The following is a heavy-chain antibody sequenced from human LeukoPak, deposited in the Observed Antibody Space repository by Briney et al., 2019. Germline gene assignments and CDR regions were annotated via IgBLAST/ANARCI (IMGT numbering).Heavy chain of an antibody. CDR2: MNPNSGNT. D-gene: IGHD6-13*01. CDR1: GYTFANYD. J-gene: IGHJ5*02. Sequence: ASVKVSCKASGYTFANYDINWVRQATGQGLEWMGWMNPNSGNTGYAQRFQGRVTITSNTSISTAYMELGSLRSEDTAVYYCARGGASAAARGFDPWGQGTLVTVSS. CDR3: ARGGASAAARGFDP. V-gene: IGHV1-8*01.